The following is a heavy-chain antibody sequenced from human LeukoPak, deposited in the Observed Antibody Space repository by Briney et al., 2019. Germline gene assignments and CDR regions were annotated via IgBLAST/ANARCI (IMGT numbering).Heavy chain of an antibody. J-gene: IGHJ4*02. Sequence: PSETLSLTCSVSGGSISSYFWSWIRQAPGKGLEWVGYALYTGSTEYNPALKSRVTISLDTSNNQLSLRLSSVTAADTAVYYCARDNGYSYGIDYWGQGRLVTVSS. CDR2: ALYTGST. D-gene: IGHD5-18*01. CDR3: ARDNGYSYGIDY. CDR1: GGSISSYF. V-gene: IGHV4-59*01.